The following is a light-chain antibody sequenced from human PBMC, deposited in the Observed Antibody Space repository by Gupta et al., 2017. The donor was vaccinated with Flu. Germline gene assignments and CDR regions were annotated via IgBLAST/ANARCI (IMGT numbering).Light chain of an antibody. CDR3: QQCYRRPKT. CDR2: AAS. Sequence: DIQMTQSPSSLSASVGDRVTLTCRASQRVRTYLHWYQQNPVIAPTLLIYAASKVQIGIPSQFSGSGSGTDLSVTINRLKREEIATYYCQQCYRRPKTFGRGTKLEI. CDR1: QRVRTY. J-gene: IGKJ2*01. V-gene: IGKV1-39*01.